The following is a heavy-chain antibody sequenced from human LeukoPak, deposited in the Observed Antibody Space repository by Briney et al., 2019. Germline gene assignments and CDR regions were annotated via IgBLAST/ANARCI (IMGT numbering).Heavy chain of an antibody. CDR3: ARGLPGREEYGMDV. CDR1: GFTFSSYG. Sequence: GGSLRLSCAASGFTFSSYGMHWVRQAPGKGLEWVAVISYDGSNEYSADSVQSRFTISRDNAKNSLYLQMNSLRAEDTAVYYCARGLPGREEYGMDVWGQGTTVTVSS. V-gene: IGHV3-30*03. CDR2: ISYDGSNE. D-gene: IGHD1-1*01. J-gene: IGHJ6*02.